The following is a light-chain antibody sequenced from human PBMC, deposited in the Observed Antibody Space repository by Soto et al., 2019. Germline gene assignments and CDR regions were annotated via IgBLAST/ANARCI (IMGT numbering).Light chain of an antibody. Sequence: QSALTQPASVSGSPGQSITISCTGTSSDVGCYNFVSWYQQHPGKAPKLMIYDVSNRPSGVSNRVSGSKSGNTASLTISGLQAEDEADYYCSSSTSSSTLDVFGTGTKLTVL. V-gene: IGLV2-14*03. CDR3: SSSTSSSTLDV. CDR1: SSDVGCYNF. J-gene: IGLJ1*01. CDR2: DVS.